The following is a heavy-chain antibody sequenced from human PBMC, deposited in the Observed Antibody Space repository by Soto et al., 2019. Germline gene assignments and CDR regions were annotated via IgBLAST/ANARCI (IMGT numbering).Heavy chain of an antibody. CDR1: GYTFTGYY. D-gene: IGHD5-12*01. V-gene: IGHV1-2*04. J-gene: IGHJ4*02. CDR2: INPNSGGT. Sequence: ASVKVSCKASGYTFTGYYMHWVRQAPGQGLEWMGWINPNSGGTNYAQKFQGWVTMTRDTSISTAYMELSRLRSDDTAVYYCARSRGYSGYDQLDYWGQGTLVTVSS. CDR3: ARSRGYSGYDQLDY.